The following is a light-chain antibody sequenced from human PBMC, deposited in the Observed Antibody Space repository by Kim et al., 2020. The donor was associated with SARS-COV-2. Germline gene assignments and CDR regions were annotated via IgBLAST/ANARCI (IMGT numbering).Light chain of an antibody. Sequence: DIVMTQSPDFLAVSLGERATINCKSSQSVLYSSNNKNYLAWYQQKPGQPPKLLIYWASTRESGVPDRFSGSGSGTDFTLTISSLQAEDVAVYYCQQYYSTLRTFGQGTKVDIK. J-gene: IGKJ1*01. CDR2: WAS. CDR1: QSVLYSSNNKNY. CDR3: QQYYSTLRT. V-gene: IGKV4-1*01.